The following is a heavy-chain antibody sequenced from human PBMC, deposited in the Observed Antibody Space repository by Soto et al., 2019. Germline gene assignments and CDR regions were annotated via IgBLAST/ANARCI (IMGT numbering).Heavy chain of an antibody. J-gene: IGHJ6*02. CDR1: GFDFSNSW. D-gene: IGHD2-15*01. V-gene: IGHV3-74*01. CDR3: AKDTAYAMDV. Sequence: EVQLVESGGGLVQPGGSLRLSCAASGFDFSNSWIPWVRQGPGKGLVWVSHINSDGSGTTYADSVKGRFTISRDNAKNTVYLQMNSLRAEDTAVYYCAKDTAYAMDVWGQGTTVTVSS. CDR2: INSDGSGT.